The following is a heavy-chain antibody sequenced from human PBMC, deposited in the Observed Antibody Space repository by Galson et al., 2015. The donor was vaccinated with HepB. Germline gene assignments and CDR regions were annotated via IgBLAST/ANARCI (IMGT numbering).Heavy chain of an antibody. Sequence: SLRLSCAGSGFPFTNYDLHWVRQGTQRGLEWVSVIDTAGDTYYADSVKGRFTTSREDADEFLFLQMNDLRIGDTAVYYCARVPVPSAIPMNDFWSTGPRSPPEWFFDLWGRGTLVSVSS. CDR2: IDTAGDT. CDR1: GFPFTNYD. CDR3: ARVPVPSAIPMNDFWSTGPRSPPEWFFDL. J-gene: IGHJ2*01. V-gene: IGHV3-13*01. D-gene: IGHD3-3*01.